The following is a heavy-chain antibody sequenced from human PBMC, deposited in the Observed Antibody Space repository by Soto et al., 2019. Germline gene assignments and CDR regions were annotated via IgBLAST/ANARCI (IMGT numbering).Heavy chain of an antibody. V-gene: IGHV1-69*01. CDR2: IIPIFGTS. J-gene: IGHJ6*02. D-gene: IGHD2-2*01. CDR1: GGTFSTYA. Sequence: QVQLVQSGAEVKKPGSSVKVSCKASGGTFSTYAITWVRQAPGQGLEWMGGIIPIFGTSNYAQKFQGRVPITADESTSTAYMGLSSLRSEDTAVYYCARICSRDSCFFYYNMDVWGQGTTVTVSS. CDR3: ARICSRDSCFFYYNMDV.